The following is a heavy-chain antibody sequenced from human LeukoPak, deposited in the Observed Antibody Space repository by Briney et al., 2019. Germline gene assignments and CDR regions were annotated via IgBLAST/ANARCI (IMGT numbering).Heavy chain of an antibody. V-gene: IGHV4-59*01. Sequence: PSETLSLTCTVSGGSISTYYWSWIRQPPGKGLEWIGYINYSGNTNYNPSLKGRVTISVDKSKNQFSLNLNSVTAADTAVYYCARDLPTLIPGFDPWGQGTLVTVSS. CDR1: GGSISTYY. CDR2: INYSGNT. J-gene: IGHJ5*02. CDR3: ARDLPTLIPGFDP.